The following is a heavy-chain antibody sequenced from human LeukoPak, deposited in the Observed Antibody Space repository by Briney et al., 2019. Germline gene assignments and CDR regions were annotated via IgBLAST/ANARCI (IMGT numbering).Heavy chain of an antibody. CDR1: GYTFTDYY. Sequence: ASVKVSCKVSGYTFTDYYMHWVQQAPGKGLEWMGLVDPEDGETIYAEKFQGRVTITAGTSTDTAYMELSNLRSEDTAVYYCATEIPRGDYYDYWGQGTLVTVSS. CDR3: ATEIPRGDYYDY. J-gene: IGHJ4*02. V-gene: IGHV1-69-2*01. CDR2: VDPEDGET.